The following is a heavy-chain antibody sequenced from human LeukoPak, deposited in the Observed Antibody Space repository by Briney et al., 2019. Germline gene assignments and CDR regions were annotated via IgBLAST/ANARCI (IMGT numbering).Heavy chain of an antibody. V-gene: IGHV3-30*03. CDR2: ISYDGSNK. CDR3: ARADCGGDCYLDY. Sequence: PGGSLRLSCAASGFTFSSYGMHWVRQAPGKGLEWVAVISYDGSNKYYADSVKGRFTISRDNSKNTLYLHMNSLRVDDTAVYYCARADCGGDCYLDYWGQGTLVTVSS. CDR1: GFTFSSYG. J-gene: IGHJ4*02. D-gene: IGHD2-21*02.